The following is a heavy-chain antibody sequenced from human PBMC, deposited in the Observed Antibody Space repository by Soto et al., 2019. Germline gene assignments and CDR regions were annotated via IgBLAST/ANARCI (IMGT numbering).Heavy chain of an antibody. Sequence: SETLSLTCTVSGGSISNSSYYWGWIRQPPGKGLEWIGSIYYSGSTYYNPSLKSRVTISVDTSKNQFSLKLSSVTAADTAVYYCARQGPVGIAVAGTRDYWGQGTLVTVSS. CDR3: ARQGPVGIAVAGTRDY. V-gene: IGHV4-39*01. J-gene: IGHJ4*02. CDR2: IYYSGST. D-gene: IGHD6-19*01. CDR1: GGSISNSSYY.